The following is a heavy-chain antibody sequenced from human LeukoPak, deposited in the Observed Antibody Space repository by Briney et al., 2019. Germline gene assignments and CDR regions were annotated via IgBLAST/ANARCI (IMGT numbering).Heavy chain of an antibody. CDR3: ARRGYIVATAWLGY. CDR2: INHSGST. D-gene: IGHD5-12*01. CDR1: GGSFSGYY. Sequence: ASETLSLTCAVYGGSFSGYYWSWIRQPPGKGLEWIGEINHSGSTNYNPSLKSRVTISVDTSKNQFSLKLSSVTAADTAVYYCARRGYIVATAWLGYWGQGTLVTVSS. V-gene: IGHV4-34*01. J-gene: IGHJ4*02.